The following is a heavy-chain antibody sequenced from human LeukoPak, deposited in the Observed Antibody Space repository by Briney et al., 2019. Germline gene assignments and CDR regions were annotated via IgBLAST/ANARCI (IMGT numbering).Heavy chain of an antibody. J-gene: IGHJ4*02. CDR2: MNPNSGNT. Sequence: ASVKLSCKASGYTFTSYDINWVRQATGQGLEWMGWMNPNSGNTGYAQKFQGRVTITRNTSISTAYMELSSLRSEDTAVYYCARGSTVTVKTLGYWGQGTLVTVSS. CDR3: ARGSTVTVKTLGY. V-gene: IGHV1-8*03. D-gene: IGHD4-11*01. CDR1: GYTFTSYD.